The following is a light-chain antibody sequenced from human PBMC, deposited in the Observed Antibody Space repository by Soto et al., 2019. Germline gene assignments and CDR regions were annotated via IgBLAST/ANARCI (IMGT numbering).Light chain of an antibody. V-gene: IGKV3-20*01. Sequence: EIVLTQDPGTLSLSPGERATLYCRSSQTVNANFLAWYQQKPGQAPRLLLYGVSNRAPGIPDRLSGSGSGTAITLTISRLEPEDFAVHYCHQAGDSPTFGPRNRVEIQ. CDR2: GVS. CDR3: HQAGDSPT. J-gene: IGKJ1*01. CDR1: QTVNANF.